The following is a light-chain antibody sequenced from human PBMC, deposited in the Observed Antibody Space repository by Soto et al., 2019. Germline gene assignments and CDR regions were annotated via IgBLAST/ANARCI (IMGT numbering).Light chain of an antibody. CDR3: QQYNNWPRT. J-gene: IGKJ1*01. V-gene: IGKV3-15*01. CDR2: GAS. Sequence: IGRTQSPPTRSVSPGERATLSGRARQSVRSNLAWYQQKPGQAPRLLIYGASTRATGIPARFSGSGSGTEFTLTISSLQSEDSAVYYCQQYNNWPRTFGQGTKVDIK. CDR1: QSVRSN.